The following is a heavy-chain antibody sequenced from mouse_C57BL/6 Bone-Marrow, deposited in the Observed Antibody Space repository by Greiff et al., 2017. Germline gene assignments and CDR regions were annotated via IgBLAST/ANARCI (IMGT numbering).Heavy chain of an antibody. V-gene: IGHV5-4*01. J-gene: IGHJ3*01. CDR2: ISDGGSYT. D-gene: IGHD2-5*01. CDR3: ARDPHYSNYEGFAY. Sequence: EVQLVESGGGLVKPGGSLKLSCAASGFTFSSYAMSWVRQTPEKRLEWVATISDGGSYTYYPDNVKGRFTISRDNAKNNLYLQMSHLKSEDTAMYYCARDPHYSNYEGFAYWGQGTLVTVSA. CDR1: GFTFSSYA.